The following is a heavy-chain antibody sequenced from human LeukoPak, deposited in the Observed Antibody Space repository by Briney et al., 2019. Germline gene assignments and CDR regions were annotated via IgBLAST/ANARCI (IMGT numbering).Heavy chain of an antibody. D-gene: IGHD6-19*01. CDR2: IYYSGST. J-gene: IGHJ4*02. Sequence: SSETLSLTCTVSGGSMNSYYWSWTRQPPGKGLEWIGHIYYSGSTKYNPSLESRVTISVDTSKNQFSLKLSSVTAADTAVYYCARRDFSGWNYYDYWGQGTLVTVSS. CDR3: ARRDFSGWNYYDY. CDR1: GGSMNSYY. V-gene: IGHV4-59*01.